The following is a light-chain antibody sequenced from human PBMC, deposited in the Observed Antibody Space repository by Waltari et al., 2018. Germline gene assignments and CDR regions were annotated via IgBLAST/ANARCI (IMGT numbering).Light chain of an antibody. CDR2: DTS. V-gene: IGLV7-46*01. CDR3: SVSYSGHVI. Sequence: QVVVTQEPSLTVSPGGTVTLTCGPSTGAVISRQFPYWFLQKPGQAPRTLVYDTSNKHSWTPARFSGSLLGGKAALTLSGAQPEDEAEYYCSVSYSGHVIFGGGTKLTVL. CDR1: TGAVISRQF. J-gene: IGLJ2*01.